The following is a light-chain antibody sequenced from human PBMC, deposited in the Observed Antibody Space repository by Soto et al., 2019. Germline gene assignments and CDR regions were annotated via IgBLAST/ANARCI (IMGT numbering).Light chain of an antibody. Sequence: QSALTQPPSASGSPGQSVAISCTGTSSDGGGYNYVSWYQQHPGKAPKLMSYEVNKRPSGVPDRFSGSKSGNTASLTVSGLQAEDEADYYCSSYAGRSNVFGTGTKATVL. CDR3: SSYAGRSNV. CDR2: EVN. J-gene: IGLJ1*01. CDR1: SSDGGGYNY. V-gene: IGLV2-8*01.